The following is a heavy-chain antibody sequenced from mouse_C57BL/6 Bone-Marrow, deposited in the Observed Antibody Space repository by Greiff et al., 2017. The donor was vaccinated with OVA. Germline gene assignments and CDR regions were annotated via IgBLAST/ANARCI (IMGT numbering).Heavy chain of an antibody. D-gene: IGHD2-4*01. V-gene: IGHV1-47*01. CDR1: GYTFTTYP. CDR2: FHPYNDDT. Sequence: VPLVESGAELVKPGASVKMSCKASGYTFTTYPIEWMKQNHGKSLEWIGNFHPYNDDTKYNEKFKGKATLTVEKSSSTVYLELSRLTSDDYAVYYCARPGDYDGDWFAYWGQGTLVTVSA. CDR3: ARPGDYDGDWFAY. J-gene: IGHJ3*01.